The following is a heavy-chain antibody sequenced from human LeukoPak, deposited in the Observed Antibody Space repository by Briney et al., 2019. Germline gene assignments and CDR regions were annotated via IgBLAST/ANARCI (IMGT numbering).Heavy chain of an antibody. Sequence: GGSLRLSCAASGFTFSSYAMSWVRQAPGKGLEWVSAISGSGGSTYYADSVKGRFTISRDNAKNSLYLQMNSLRAEDTAVYYCARSSSSWYGHAFDIWGQGTMVTVSS. J-gene: IGHJ3*02. V-gene: IGHV3-23*01. D-gene: IGHD6-13*01. CDR2: ISGSGGST. CDR1: GFTFSSYA. CDR3: ARSSSSWYGHAFDI.